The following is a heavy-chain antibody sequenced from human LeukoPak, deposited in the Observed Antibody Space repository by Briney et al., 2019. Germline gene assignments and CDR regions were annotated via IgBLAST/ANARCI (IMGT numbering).Heavy chain of an antibody. CDR3: TRSIFGVANHRGMDV. J-gene: IGHJ6*02. CDR2: IRSKAYGGTT. Sequence: GRSLRLSCTASGFTFGDYAMSWVRQAPGKGLEWVGFIRSKAYGGTTEYAASVKGRFTISRDDSKSIAYLQMNSLKTEDTAVYYCTRSIFGVANHRGMDVWGQGTTVTVSS. D-gene: IGHD3-3*01. CDR1: GFTFGDYA. V-gene: IGHV3-49*04.